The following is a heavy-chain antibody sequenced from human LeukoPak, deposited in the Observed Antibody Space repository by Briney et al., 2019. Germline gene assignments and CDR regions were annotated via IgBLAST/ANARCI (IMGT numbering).Heavy chain of an antibody. J-gene: IGHJ4*02. CDR1: GFTFSSYW. V-gene: IGHV3-74*01. D-gene: IGHD2-15*01. Sequence: GGSLRLSCAASGFTFSSYWVHWVRQAPGKGLVWVSRINNDGSSTDYADSVKGRFTISRDNAKNTLYLQMNSLRAEDTAVYYCARDQAGGRSFDYWGQGTLVTVS. CDR2: INNDGSST. CDR3: ARDQAGGRSFDY.